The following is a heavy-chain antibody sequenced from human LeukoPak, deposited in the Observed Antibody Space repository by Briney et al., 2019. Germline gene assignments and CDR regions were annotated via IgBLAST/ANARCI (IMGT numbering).Heavy chain of an antibody. CDR1: GYSFTSYW. CDR3: ARHLNYYGSGSYDY. CDR2: ICPGDSDT. J-gene: IGHJ4*02. D-gene: IGHD3-10*01. Sequence: GESLKISCKGSGYSFTSYWIGWVRQMPGKGLEWMGIICPGDSDTRYSPSVQGQVTISADKSISTAYLQWSSLKASDTAMYYCARHLNYYGSGSYDYWGQGTLVTVSS. V-gene: IGHV5-51*01.